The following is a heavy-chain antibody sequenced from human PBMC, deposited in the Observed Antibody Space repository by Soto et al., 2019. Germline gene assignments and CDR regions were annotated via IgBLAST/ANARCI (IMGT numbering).Heavy chain of an antibody. Sequence: QVQLVQSGAEVKKPGASVKVSCKASGSGYSFSNYYMHWVRQAPGQGLEWMGIVNPSGGSTSYAQKVKSRVTMTRDTSTSTVYMELSSLRSEDTAVYYCATVTMTSENAFDIWGQGTMVTVSS. CDR3: ATVTMTSENAFDI. D-gene: IGHD3-22*01. CDR2: VNPSGGST. V-gene: IGHV1-46*01. J-gene: IGHJ3*02. CDR1: GSGYSFSNYY.